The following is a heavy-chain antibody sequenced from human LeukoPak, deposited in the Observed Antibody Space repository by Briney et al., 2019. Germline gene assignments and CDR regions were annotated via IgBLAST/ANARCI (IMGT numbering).Heavy chain of an antibody. CDR3: TRELGGNFDS. CDR1: GYTFTGYY. J-gene: IGHJ4*02. V-gene: IGHV1-2*02. CDR2: INPNSGGT. Sequence: ASVKVSCKASGYTFTGYYMHLVRQAHGRGLEWMGWINPNSGGTNYAQKFQGRVTVTTNTSTSTSYLALRSSRSYDTAVYYCTRELGGNFDSWGQGALVTVSS. D-gene: IGHD3-16*01.